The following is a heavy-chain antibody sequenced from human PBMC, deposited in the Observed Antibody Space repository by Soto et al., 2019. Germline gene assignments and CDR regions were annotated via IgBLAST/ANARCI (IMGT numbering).Heavy chain of an antibody. CDR2: MNPNSGNT. CDR3: ARGVPRIAAAGNYYYCYYMDV. V-gene: IGHV1-8*01. CDR1: GYTFTSYD. Sequence: ASVKVSCKASGYTFTSYDINWVRQATGQGLEWMGWMNPNSGNTGYAQKFQGRVTMTRNTSISTAYMELSSLRSEDTAVYYCARGVPRIAAAGNYYYCYYMDVWGKGTTVTVSS. D-gene: IGHD6-13*01. J-gene: IGHJ6*03.